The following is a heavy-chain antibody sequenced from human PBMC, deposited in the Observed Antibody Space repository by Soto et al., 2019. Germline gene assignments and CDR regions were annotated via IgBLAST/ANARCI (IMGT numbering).Heavy chain of an antibody. CDR1: GGTFSSYA. D-gene: IGHD2-2*01. CDR3: ARAAIAYCSRTSGYDIYYYCMDV. CDR2: IIPILGTA. V-gene: IGHV1-69*13. J-gene: IGHJ6*02. Sequence: SVKVSCKASGGTFSSYAISWVRQAPGQGLEWMGGIIPILGTANYAQKFQGRVTITADESTSTAYMELSSQRSEDTAVYYCARAAIAYCSRTSGYDIYYYCMDVWGQGTRVTVSS.